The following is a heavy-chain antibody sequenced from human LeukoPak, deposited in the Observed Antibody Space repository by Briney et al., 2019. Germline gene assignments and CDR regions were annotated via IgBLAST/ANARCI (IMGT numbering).Heavy chain of an antibody. CDR1: GYTFIRYY. Sequence: ASVKVSCKASGYTFIRYYMHWVRQAPGQGLEWRGWINPNNGGTKYAQKFQGRVTMTRDTSISTAYMELSRLRSDDTAVYYCARGRQCSSTSCGRWFDPWGQGTLVTVSS. V-gene: IGHV1-2*02. CDR2: INPNNGGT. J-gene: IGHJ5*02. D-gene: IGHD2-2*01. CDR3: ARGRQCSSTSCGRWFDP.